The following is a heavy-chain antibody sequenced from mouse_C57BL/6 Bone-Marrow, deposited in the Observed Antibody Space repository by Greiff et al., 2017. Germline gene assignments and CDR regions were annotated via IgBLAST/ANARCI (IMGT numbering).Heavy chain of an antibody. CDR3: ARSPIYYYGSSHPRDY. V-gene: IGHV1-77*01. Sequence: VQLQQSGAELVKPGASVKISCKASGYTFTDYYINWVKQRPGQGLEWIGKIGPGSGSPYYNEKFKGQATLTADKSSSTAYMQLSSLTSEDSAVYFCARSPIYYYGSSHPRDYWGQGTSVTVAS. D-gene: IGHD1-1*01. CDR2: IGPGSGSP. J-gene: IGHJ4*01. CDR1: GYTFTDYY.